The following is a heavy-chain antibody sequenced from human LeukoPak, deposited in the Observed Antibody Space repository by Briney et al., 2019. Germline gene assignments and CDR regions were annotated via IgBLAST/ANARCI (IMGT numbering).Heavy chain of an antibody. D-gene: IGHD3-9*01. J-gene: IGHJ4*02. CDR1: GFTFSSYA. CDR2: ISGSGGST. V-gene: IGHV3-23*01. Sequence: GGSLRLSCAASGFTFSSYAMSWVRQAPGKGLGWVSAISGSGGSTYYADSVKGRFSISRDNSKNTLYLQMNSLRAEDTAVYYCAKEGTLRYFDWLLYYFDYWGQGTLVTVSS. CDR3: AKEGTLRYFDWLLYYFDY.